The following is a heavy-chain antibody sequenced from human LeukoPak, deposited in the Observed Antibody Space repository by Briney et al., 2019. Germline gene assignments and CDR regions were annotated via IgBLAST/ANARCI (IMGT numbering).Heavy chain of an antibody. J-gene: IGHJ6*02. Sequence: ASVKVSCKASGYTFTCYYMHWVGQAPGQGLEWMGWINPNSGGTNYAQKFQGRVTMTRDTSISTAYMELSRLRSDDTAVYYCARVRSHCSGGSCYSYYYYGMDVWGQGTTVTVSS. V-gene: IGHV1-2*02. CDR1: GYTFTCYY. CDR2: INPNSGGT. D-gene: IGHD2-15*01. CDR3: ARVRSHCSGGSCYSYYYYGMDV.